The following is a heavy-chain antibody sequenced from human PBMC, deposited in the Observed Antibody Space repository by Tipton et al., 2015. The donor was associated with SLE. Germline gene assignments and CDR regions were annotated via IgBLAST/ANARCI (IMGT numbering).Heavy chain of an antibody. D-gene: IGHD2-2*01. J-gene: IGHJ3*02. V-gene: IGHV4-61*05. CDR2: IFYTGRI. CDR1: GGSIRSSRHF. CDR3: ARALWVDKDIAEVPPAIRVRAFDI. Sequence: TLSLTCTVSGGSIRSSRHFWGWIRQPPGKGLEWIGYIFYTGRISSNPSLKSRVTISMDTSKNLFSLRLSSVTAADTAVYYCARALWVDKDIAEVPPAIRVRAFDIWGQGTMVTVSS.